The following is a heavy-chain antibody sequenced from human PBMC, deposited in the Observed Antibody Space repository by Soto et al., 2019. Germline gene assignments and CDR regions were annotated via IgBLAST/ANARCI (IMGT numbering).Heavy chain of an antibody. CDR2: IRNNGGAA. J-gene: IGHJ4*02. V-gene: IGHV4-4*02. CDR1: SGSIFSSNW. D-gene: IGHD3-9*01. CDR3: ASHLVMTGTRGFDH. Sequence: QVQLQESGPGLVTPSGTLSLTCAVSSGSIFSSNWWSWVRQPPGKGLEWIGEIRNNGGAANYNPSLRCRVIISVDTSKNEFSLKLSSVTAADTAVYYCASHLVMTGTRGFDHWGLGTLVTVSS.